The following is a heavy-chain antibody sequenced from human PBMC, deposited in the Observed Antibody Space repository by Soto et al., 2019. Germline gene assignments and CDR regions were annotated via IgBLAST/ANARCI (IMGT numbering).Heavy chain of an antibody. Sequence: PGGSLRLSCAASGFTFSSYDMHWVRQATGKGLEWVSAIGTAGDTYYPGSVKGRFTISRENAKNSLYLQMNSLRAGDTAVYYCARGGVSGPPNYYYGTDVWGQGTTVTVSS. CDR3: ARGGVSGPPNYYYGTDV. CDR2: IGTAGDT. CDR1: GFTFSSYD. D-gene: IGHD6-25*01. J-gene: IGHJ6*02. V-gene: IGHV3-13*01.